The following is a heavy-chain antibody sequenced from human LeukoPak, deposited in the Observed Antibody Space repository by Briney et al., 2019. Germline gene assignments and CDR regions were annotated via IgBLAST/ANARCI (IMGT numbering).Heavy chain of an antibody. D-gene: IGHD6-6*01. Sequence: GGSLRLSCAASGLTFSTPVMGWVRQAPGKGLEWVSVISGGGGSTYFADSVKGRFTISRDNSKNTLFLQMSSLRAEDTAIYYCVKGSAAARPYYFEYWGQGTLVTVSS. CDR1: GLTFSTPV. CDR2: ISGGGGST. J-gene: IGHJ4*02. CDR3: VKGSAAARPYYFEY. V-gene: IGHV3-23*01.